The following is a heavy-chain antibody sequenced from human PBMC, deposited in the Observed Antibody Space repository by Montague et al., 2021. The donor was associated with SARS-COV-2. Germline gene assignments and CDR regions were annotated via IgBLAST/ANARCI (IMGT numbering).Heavy chain of an antibody. CDR1: GGSFSTYS. CDR3: ARLGDGVVPSPILGVGPYYSFCYMDV. D-gene: IGHD3-10*01. CDR2: IHHGGST. Sequence: SETLSLTCAVHGGSFSTYSWNWIRQPPGKGLEWIGEIHHGGSTNYNPSPTRRVIIPADTSKNQLSLKLTSVAAADTAVYYCARLGDGVVPSPILGVGPYYSFCYMDVWGKGTTVTVSS. V-gene: IGHV4-34*01. J-gene: IGHJ6*03.